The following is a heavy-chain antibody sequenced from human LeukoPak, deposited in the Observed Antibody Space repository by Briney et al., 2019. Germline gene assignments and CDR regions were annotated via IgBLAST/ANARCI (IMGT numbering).Heavy chain of an antibody. CDR3: ARGVLYGDYVAFYFDY. CDR1: GYTFTSYG. J-gene: IGHJ4*02. CDR2: ISAYNGNT. V-gene: IGHV1-18*01. Sequence: GASVKVSCKASGYTFTSYGISWVRQAPGQGLEWMGWISAYNGNTNYAQKLQGRVTMTTDTSTSIAYMELRSLRSDDTAVYYCARGVLYGDYVAFYFDYWGQGTLVTVSS. D-gene: IGHD4-17*01.